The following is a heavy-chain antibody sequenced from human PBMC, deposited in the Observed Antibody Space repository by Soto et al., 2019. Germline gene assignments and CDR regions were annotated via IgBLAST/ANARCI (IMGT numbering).Heavy chain of an antibody. CDR3: ARDLEFGELLS. V-gene: IGHV4-31*03. CDR1: GGSIRSGGYY. CDR2: IYYTGST. Sequence: QVQLQESGPGLVKPSQTLSLTCTVSGGSIRSGGYYWSWIRQRPGKGLEWIGYIYYTGSTYYNPSLRSGVTLAVDTSKNQFALKLRSVTAADTDVYYCARDLEFGELLSWGQGTLVTVSS. D-gene: IGHD3-10*01. J-gene: IGHJ5*02.